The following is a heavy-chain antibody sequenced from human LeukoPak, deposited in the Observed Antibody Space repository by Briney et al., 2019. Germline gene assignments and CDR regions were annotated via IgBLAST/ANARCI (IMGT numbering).Heavy chain of an antibody. Sequence: GGSLRLSCAASGFTFSSFAMTWGRQAPGKGLEWGSGFDGNGPNTYYADSMKGRGTISRDNSKNTLYLQVNSLRAEATAVYYCARLLDVGAFDIWGQGTMVHVSS. CDR1: GFTFSSFA. CDR2: FDGNGPNT. CDR3: ARLLDVGAFDI. D-gene: IGHD3-3*02. V-gene: IGHV3-23*01. J-gene: IGHJ3*02.